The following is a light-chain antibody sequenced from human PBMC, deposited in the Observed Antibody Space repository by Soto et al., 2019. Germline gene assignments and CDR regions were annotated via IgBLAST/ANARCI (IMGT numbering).Light chain of an antibody. Sequence: EIVMTQSPATLSVSPRERATLSCRASQSVSSNLAWYQQKPGQAHRLLIYGASTRATCIPASFSGSGSGTEFTLTISSLQSEDFAVYYCQQYNNWCTFGQGTKVEIK. J-gene: IGKJ1*01. V-gene: IGKV3-15*01. CDR1: QSVSSN. CDR2: GAS. CDR3: QQYNNWCT.